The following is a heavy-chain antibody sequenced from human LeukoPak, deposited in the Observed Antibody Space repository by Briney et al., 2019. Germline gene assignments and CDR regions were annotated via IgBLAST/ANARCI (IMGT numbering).Heavy chain of an antibody. CDR3: AKDGVYYYGSGSPPLLDY. CDR1: GFTFSSYG. J-gene: IGHJ4*02. V-gene: IGHV3-33*06. Sequence: GGSLRLSCAASGFTFSSYGMHWVRQAPGKGLEWVAVIWFDGSNKYYADSVKGRFTVSRDNSKNTLDLQMNSLRAEDTAVYYCAKDGVYYYGSGSPPLLDYWGQGTLVTVSS. D-gene: IGHD3-10*01. CDR2: IWFDGSNK.